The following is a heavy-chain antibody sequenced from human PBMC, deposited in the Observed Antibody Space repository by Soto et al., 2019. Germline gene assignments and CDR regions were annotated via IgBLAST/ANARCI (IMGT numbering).Heavy chain of an antibody. V-gene: IGHV5-51*01. D-gene: IGHD3-9*01. Sequence: PGDSLKISCKGSGYSFTSYWIGWVRQMPGKGLEWMGIIYPGDSDTRYSPSFQGQVTISADKSISTAYLQWSSLKSSDTAMYYCARRGDYAILSGYYNVGPYYSGMDVWGQGTTVTVSS. J-gene: IGHJ6*02. CDR3: ARRGDYAILSGYYNVGPYYSGMDV. CDR1: GYSFTSYW. CDR2: IYPGDSDT.